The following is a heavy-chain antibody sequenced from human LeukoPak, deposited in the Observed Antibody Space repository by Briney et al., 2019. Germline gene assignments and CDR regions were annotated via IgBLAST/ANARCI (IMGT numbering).Heavy chain of an antibody. D-gene: IGHD5-18*01. Sequence: NTGGSLRLSCAASGFTFSSYSMNWVRQAPGKGLECVSSISSSSSSIYYADSVKGRFTVSREDARNSLYLQMNSLRAGDTAVYYCVREARGYHYTYFDYWGQGTLVTVSS. J-gene: IGHJ4*02. CDR3: VREARGYHYTYFDY. V-gene: IGHV3-21*01. CDR2: ISSSSSSI. CDR1: GFTFSSYS.